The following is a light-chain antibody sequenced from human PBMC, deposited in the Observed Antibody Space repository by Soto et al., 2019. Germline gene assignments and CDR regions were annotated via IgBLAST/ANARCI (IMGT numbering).Light chain of an antibody. V-gene: IGKV3-20*01. J-gene: IGKJ1*01. CDR3: QQYGRSPWT. Sequence: EVVLTQSPATLSLSPGDRAALSCKASQSVHNFLAWYQQKPGQAPRLLIYGASNRAAGVPDRFSGSGSGTDFTLTINSLEPEDFAVYYCQQYGRSPWTFGQGTKVDI. CDR2: GAS. CDR1: QSVHNF.